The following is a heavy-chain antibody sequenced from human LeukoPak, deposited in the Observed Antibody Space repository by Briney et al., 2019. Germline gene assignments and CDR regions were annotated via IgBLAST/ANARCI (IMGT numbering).Heavy chain of an antibody. J-gene: IGHJ5*01. CDR3: AKGGAVGGRFES. Sequence: GGALRLSCAAFGFSFDRQTMSWVRQAPGKGLEGVAKMKEDGSDVYYGDSVRGRFTGSRDNAKDSLFLQMNSRRADDTAVYYCAKGGAVGGRFESWGQGTQVPVSS. CDR2: MKEDGSDV. V-gene: IGHV3-7*01. D-gene: IGHD1-26*01. CDR1: GFSFDRQT.